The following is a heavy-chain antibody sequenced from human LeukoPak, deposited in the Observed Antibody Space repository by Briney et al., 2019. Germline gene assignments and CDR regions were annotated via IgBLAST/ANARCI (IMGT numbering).Heavy chain of an antibody. CDR3: ARRDIFDSGYDDY. Sequence: ASVKVSCKASGYIFTSYGLSWVRQAPGQGLEWMGWITAYNGKTNYAQKLLGRVTLTTDTPTSTAYMELRGLRSDDTAVYYCARRDIFDSGYDDYWGQGTLVTVSS. V-gene: IGHV1-18*01. CDR2: ITAYNGKT. D-gene: IGHD5-12*01. CDR1: GYIFTSYG. J-gene: IGHJ4*02.